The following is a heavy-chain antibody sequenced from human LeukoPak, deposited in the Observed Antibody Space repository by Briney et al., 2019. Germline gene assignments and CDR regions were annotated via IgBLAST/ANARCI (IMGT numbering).Heavy chain of an antibody. D-gene: IGHD3-10*01. J-gene: IGHJ3*02. CDR3: ARGDYYGSQNYTYDI. V-gene: IGHV3-48*03. CDR1: GFTFRVYE. Sequence: GGSLRLSCAASGFTFRVYEMQWVRQAPGKGQEWVSYISGRGDTIYYADSVKGRFTISRDNARNSLYLQMNSLRSEDTALYYCARGDYYGSQNYTYDIWGQGTMVTVSS. CDR2: ISGRGDTI.